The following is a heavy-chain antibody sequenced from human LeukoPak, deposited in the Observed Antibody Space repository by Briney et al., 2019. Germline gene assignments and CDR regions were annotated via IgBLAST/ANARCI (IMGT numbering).Heavy chain of an antibody. J-gene: IGHJ6*03. V-gene: IGHV4-31*03. CDR3: ARDSSSGYSSSWNYYYYMDV. CDR1: GGSISSGGYY. Sequence: SETLSLTCTVSGGSISSGGYYWSWIRQHPRKCLEWIGYIYYSGSTYYNPSLKSRVTISVDTSKNQFSLKLSSVTAADTAVYYCARDSSSGYSSSWNYYYYMDVWGKGTTVTVSS. CDR2: IYYSGST. D-gene: IGHD6-13*01.